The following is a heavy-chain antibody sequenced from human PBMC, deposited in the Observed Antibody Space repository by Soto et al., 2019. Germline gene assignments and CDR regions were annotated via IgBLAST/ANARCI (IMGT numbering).Heavy chain of an antibody. CDR3: AREGLYGSIQDNTFDI. D-gene: IGHD6-19*01. J-gene: IGHJ3*02. CDR2: MNPNSGNT. V-gene: IGHV1-8*01. CDR1: GYTFNRHD. Sequence: QVQLVQSGAEVKRSGASVRISCKASGYTFNRHDINWVRQATGQGPEWIGWMNPNSGNTGYAQKFQGRVTMTRDSSITIAYIDLSSLTSEDTAIYYCAREGLYGSIQDNTFDIWGQGTMVSVSS.